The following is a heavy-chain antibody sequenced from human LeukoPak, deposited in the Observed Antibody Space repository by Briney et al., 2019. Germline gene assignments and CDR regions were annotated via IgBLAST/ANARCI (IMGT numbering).Heavy chain of an antibody. CDR2: IYHSGST. CDR1: GGSISSGGYS. D-gene: IGHD2-2*02. Sequence: SETLSLTCAVSGGSISSGGYSWSWIRQPPGKGLEWIGYIYHSGSTYYNPSLKSRVTISVDRSKNQFPLKLSSVTAADTAVYYCARGVPAAIHFDYWGQGTLVTVSS. J-gene: IGHJ4*02. V-gene: IGHV4-30-2*01. CDR3: ARGVPAAIHFDY.